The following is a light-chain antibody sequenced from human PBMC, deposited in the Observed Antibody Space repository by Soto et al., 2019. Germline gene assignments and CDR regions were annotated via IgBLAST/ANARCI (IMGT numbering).Light chain of an antibody. CDR1: SSDVGGYHY. Sequence: QSALTQPASVSGSPGQSITISCTGTSSDVGGYHYVSWYQQHPGKAPKLMIYDVSNRPSGVSNRFSGSKSGNTASLTISGLQAEDEADYYCSSYTSSSTRVFGTGTKLTVL. CDR3: SSYTSSSTRV. CDR2: DVS. V-gene: IGLV2-14*01. J-gene: IGLJ1*01.